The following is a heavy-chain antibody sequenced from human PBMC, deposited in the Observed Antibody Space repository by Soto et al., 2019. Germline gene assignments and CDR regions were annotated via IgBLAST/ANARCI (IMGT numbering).Heavy chain of an antibody. CDR2: ISAYNGNT. D-gene: IGHD3-22*01. Sequence: ASVKVSCKASAYTFASYGISWVRQAPGQGLEWMGWISAYNGNTNYAQKLQGRVTMTTDTSTSTAYMELRSLRSDDTAVYYCARRLYYDSSGFEGGGMDVWGQGTTVTVSS. V-gene: IGHV1-18*01. CDR3: ARRLYYDSSGFEGGGMDV. J-gene: IGHJ6*02. CDR1: AYTFASYG.